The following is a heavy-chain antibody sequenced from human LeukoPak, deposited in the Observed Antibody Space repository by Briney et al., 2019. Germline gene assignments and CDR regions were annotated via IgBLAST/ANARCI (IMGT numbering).Heavy chain of an antibody. Sequence: SETLSLTXAVYGGSFSGYYWSWIRQPPGKGLEWIGEINHSGSTNYNPSLKSRVTISVDTSKNQFSLKLSSVTAADTAVYYCARESGTGIGWFDPWGQGTLVTVSS. D-gene: IGHD1-26*01. CDR1: GGSFSGYY. V-gene: IGHV4-34*01. CDR3: ARESGTGIGWFDP. CDR2: INHSGST. J-gene: IGHJ5*02.